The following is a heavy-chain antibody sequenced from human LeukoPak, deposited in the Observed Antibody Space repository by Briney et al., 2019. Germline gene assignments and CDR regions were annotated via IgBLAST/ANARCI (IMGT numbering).Heavy chain of an antibody. J-gene: IGHJ4*02. D-gene: IGHD4-17*01. CDR1: GYTFTDYY. CDR3: ASLYGDYVSSDY. CDR2: INPNGGGT. Sequence: ASVKVSCKASGYTFTDYYMHWVLQAAGQGVEWMGWINPNGGGTNYAQKFQGRVTMTRDTSISTAYMELSRLRSDDTAVYYCASLYGDYVSSDYWGQGTLVSVSS. V-gene: IGHV1-2*02.